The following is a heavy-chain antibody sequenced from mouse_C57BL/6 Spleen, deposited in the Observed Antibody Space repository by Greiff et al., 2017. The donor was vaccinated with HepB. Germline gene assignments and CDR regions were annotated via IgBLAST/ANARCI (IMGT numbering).Heavy chain of an antibody. CDR2: IDPSDSET. J-gene: IGHJ3*01. V-gene: IGHV1-52*01. D-gene: IGHD2-10*02. CDR1: GYTFTSYW. CDR3: AREEVWSPLAY. Sequence: QVQLQQPGAELVRPGSSVKLSCKASGYTFTSYWMHWVKQRPIQGLEWIGNIDPSDSETHYNQKFKDKATLTVDKSSSTAYMQLSSLTSEDSAVYYCAREEVWSPLAYWGQGTLVTVSA.